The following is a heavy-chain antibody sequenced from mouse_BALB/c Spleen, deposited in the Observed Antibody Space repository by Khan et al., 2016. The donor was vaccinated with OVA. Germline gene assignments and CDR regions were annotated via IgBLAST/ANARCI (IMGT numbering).Heavy chain of an antibody. V-gene: IGHV1-61*01. CDR1: GYTFTSFW. Sequence: QVHVKQSGAELVRPGASVKLSCKASGYTFTSFWMNWVTERPGQGLEWIGMIDPSDSETHYNQMFKDKATLTVDKSSSTAYMQLSGLTSEDSAAFSCARGGNGTSFAYWGQGTLVTVSA. D-gene: IGHD2-1*01. CDR3: ARGGNGTSFAY. CDR2: IDPSDSET. J-gene: IGHJ3*01.